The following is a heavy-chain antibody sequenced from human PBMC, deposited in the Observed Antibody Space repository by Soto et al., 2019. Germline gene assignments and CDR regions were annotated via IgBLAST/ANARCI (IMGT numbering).Heavy chain of an antibody. CDR2: INAGGTSI. CDR3: ARAGSYRFDY. CDR1: GFSFSSYW. Sequence: GGSLRLSCVGSGFSFSSYWVHWVRQPPGKGLEWVSRINAGGTSISYADSVKGRFTISRDNAKNTLYLQMDGLGVDDTAVYYCARAGSYRFDYWGLGTLVTVSS. V-gene: IGHV3-74*01. J-gene: IGHJ4*02. D-gene: IGHD3-10*01.